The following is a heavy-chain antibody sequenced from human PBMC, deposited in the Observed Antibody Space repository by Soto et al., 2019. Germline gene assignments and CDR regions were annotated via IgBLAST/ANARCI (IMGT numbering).Heavy chain of an antibody. CDR1: GFTFSSYE. D-gene: IGHD6-13*01. CDR3: ARTQQQLVPIYYYYYGMDV. J-gene: IGHJ6*02. V-gene: IGHV3-48*03. Sequence: HPGGSLRLSCAASGFTFSSYEMNWVRQAPGKGLEWVSYISSSGSTIYYADSVKGRFTISRDNAKNSLYLQMNSLRAEDTAVYYCARTQQQLVPIYYYYYGMDVWGQGTTVTVSS. CDR2: ISSSGSTI.